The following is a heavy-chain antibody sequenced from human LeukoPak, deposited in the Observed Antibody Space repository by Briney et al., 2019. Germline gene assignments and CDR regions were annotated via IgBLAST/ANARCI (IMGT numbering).Heavy chain of an antibody. Sequence: GGSLRLSCAASGFTFSSYSMNWVRQAPGKGLEWVSSISSSSSYIYYADSVKGRFTISRDNAKNSLYLQMSSLRAEDTAVYYCARDSIIAARPLDYWGQGTLVTVSS. D-gene: IGHD6-6*01. CDR2: ISSSSSYI. CDR3: ARDSIIAARPLDY. V-gene: IGHV3-21*01. CDR1: GFTFSSYS. J-gene: IGHJ4*02.